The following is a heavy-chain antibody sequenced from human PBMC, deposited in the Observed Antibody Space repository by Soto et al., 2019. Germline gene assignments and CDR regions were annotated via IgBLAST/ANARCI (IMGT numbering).Heavy chain of an antibody. CDR2: IYSGGST. V-gene: IGHV3-53*04. CDR3: ATSPSDAFDI. Sequence: PGGSLRLSCAASGFTVSSNYMSWVRQAPGKGLEWVSVIYSGGSTYYADSVKGRFTISRHNSKNTLSLQMNSLRAEDTAVYYCATSPSDAFDIWGQGTMVTVSS. CDR1: GFTVSSNY. J-gene: IGHJ3*02.